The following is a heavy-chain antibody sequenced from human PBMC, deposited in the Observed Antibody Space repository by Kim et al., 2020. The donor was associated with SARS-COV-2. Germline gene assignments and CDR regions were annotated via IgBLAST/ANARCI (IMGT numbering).Heavy chain of an antibody. D-gene: IGHD6-19*01. CDR1: GFTFSSYS. Sequence: GGSLRLSCAASGFTFSSYSMNWVRQAPGKGLEWVSSISSSSSYIYYADSVKGRFTISRDNAKNSLYLQMNSLRAEDTAVYYCARDRTGYSSGWSPNRWGQGTLVTVSS. CDR2: ISSSSSYI. V-gene: IGHV3-21*01. J-gene: IGHJ4*02. CDR3: ARDRTGYSSGWSPNR.